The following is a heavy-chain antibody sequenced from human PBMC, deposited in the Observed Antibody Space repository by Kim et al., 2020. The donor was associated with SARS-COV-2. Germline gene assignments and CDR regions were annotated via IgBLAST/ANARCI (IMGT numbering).Heavy chain of an antibody. J-gene: IGHJ4*02. D-gene: IGHD6-19*01. Sequence: TKDAQKCRGRVTITRDTTASTAYMELSSRRSEDTAVYYCARGSGWAFDYWGQGTLVTVAS. CDR2: T. V-gene: IGHV1-3*01. CDR3: ARGSGWAFDY.